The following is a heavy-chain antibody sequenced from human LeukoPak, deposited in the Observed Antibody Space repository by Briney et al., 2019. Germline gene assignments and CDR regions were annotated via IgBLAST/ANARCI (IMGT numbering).Heavy chain of an antibody. CDR3: ARAQTRRDGYIQY. CDR2: INPNSGGT. J-gene: IGHJ4*02. CDR1: GYTFTGYY. Sequence: ASVKVSCKASGYTFTGYYMHWVRQAPGQGLEWMGWINPNSGGTNYAQKFQGRVTMTRDTSISTAYMELSRLRSDDTAVYYCARAQTRRDGYIQYWGQGTLVTVSS. D-gene: IGHD5-24*01. V-gene: IGHV1-2*02.